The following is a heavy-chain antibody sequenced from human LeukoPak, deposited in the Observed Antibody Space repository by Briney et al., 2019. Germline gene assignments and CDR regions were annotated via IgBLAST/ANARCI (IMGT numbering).Heavy chain of an antibody. CDR2: IYYDGSGQ. Sequence: GGSLRLSCAASGFTFSSHGMHWVRQAPGKGLEWVAIIYYDGSGQFYADSVKGRFTISRDNPKNTLYLQINSLRVEDTAVYYCAKDRAFKYSSTSCYVSSLDSWGQGTLVTVSS. D-gene: IGHD2-2*01. CDR1: GFTFSSHG. V-gene: IGHV3-33*06. CDR3: AKDRAFKYSSTSCYVSSLDS. J-gene: IGHJ5*01.